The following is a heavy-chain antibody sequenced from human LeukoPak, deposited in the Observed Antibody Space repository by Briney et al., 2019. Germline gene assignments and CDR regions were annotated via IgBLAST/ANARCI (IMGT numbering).Heavy chain of an antibody. Sequence: GGSLRLSCAASGFTFSSYWMHWVRQAPGKGLEWVAVIWSDGNNKYYADSVKGRFTISRDNSKNTMYLQVNSLRAEDTAVYYCARGKKSLDYWGQGTLVTVSS. V-gene: IGHV3-33*08. J-gene: IGHJ4*02. CDR2: IWSDGNNK. CDR3: ARGKKSLDY. CDR1: GFTFSSYW.